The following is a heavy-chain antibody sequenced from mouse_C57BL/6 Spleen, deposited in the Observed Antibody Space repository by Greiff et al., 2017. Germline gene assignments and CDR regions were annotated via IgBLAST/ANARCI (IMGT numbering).Heavy chain of an antibody. D-gene: IGHD1-1*01. CDR2: IYPGDGDT. J-gene: IGHJ3*01. CDR1: GYAFSSYW. CDR3: ARSFITTVVGEAY. Sequence: QVQLKESGAELVKPGASVKISCKASGYAFSSYWMNWVKQRPGKGLEWIGQIYPGDGDTNYNGKFKGKATLTADKSSSTAYMQLSSLTSEDSAVYFCARSFITTVVGEAYWGQETLVTVSA. V-gene: IGHV1-80*01.